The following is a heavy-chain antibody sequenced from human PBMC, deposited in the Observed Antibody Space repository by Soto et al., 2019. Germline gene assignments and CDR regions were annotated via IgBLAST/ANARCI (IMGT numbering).Heavy chain of an antibody. J-gene: IGHJ4*02. CDR3: ARLILDYGANTVIGY. D-gene: IGHD4-17*01. V-gene: IGHV5-10-1*01. Sequence: PXESLKVSRNCCVHTFTYYLIALVLQIPRKGLEWMGRIDPSDSYTNYSPSFQGHVTISADKSISTAYLQWSSLKASDSAMYHCARLILDYGANTVIGYWGQGTLVTVSS. CDR2: IDPSDSYT. CDR1: VHTFTYYL.